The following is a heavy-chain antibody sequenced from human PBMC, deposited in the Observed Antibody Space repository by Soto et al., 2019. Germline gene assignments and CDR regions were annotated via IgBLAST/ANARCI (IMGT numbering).Heavy chain of an antibody. V-gene: IGHV3-23*01. CDR2: ISGSGGST. D-gene: IGHD3-3*01. J-gene: IGHJ5*02. CDR1: GFTFSSYA. CDR3: AKSRVPYYDFSGWFDP. Sequence: PGGSLRLSCAASGFTFSSYAMSWVRQAPGKGLEWVSAISGSGGSTYYADSVKGRFTISRDNSKNTLYLQMNSLRAEDTAVYYGAKSRVPYYDFSGWFDPWGQGTLVTVS.